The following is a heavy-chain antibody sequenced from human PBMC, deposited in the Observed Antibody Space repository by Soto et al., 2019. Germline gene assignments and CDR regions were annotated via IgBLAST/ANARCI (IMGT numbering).Heavy chain of an antibody. J-gene: IGHJ5*02. V-gene: IGHV1-69*13. CDR2: IIPIFGTA. CDR1: GGTFSSYA. CDR3: ARDHPPSIAARPVWFDP. D-gene: IGHD6-6*01. Sequence: GASVKVSCKASGGTFSSYAISWVRQAPGQGLEWMGGIIPIFGTANYAQKFQGRVTITADESTSTAYMELSSLRSEDTAVYYCARDHPPSIAARPVWFDPWGQGTLVTVSS.